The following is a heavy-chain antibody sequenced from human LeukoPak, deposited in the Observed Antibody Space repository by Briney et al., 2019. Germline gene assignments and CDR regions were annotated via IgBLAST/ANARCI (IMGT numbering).Heavy chain of an antibody. Sequence: ASVKVSCKASGYTFTSYYMHWVRQAPGQGLEWMGIINPSGGSTSYAQKFQGRVTMTRDMSTSTVYMELSSLRSEDTAGYYCARVGWEGYFDYWGQGTLVTVSS. CDR2: INPSGGST. J-gene: IGHJ4*02. CDR1: GYTFTSYY. V-gene: IGHV1-46*01. CDR3: ARVGWEGYFDY. D-gene: IGHD1-26*01.